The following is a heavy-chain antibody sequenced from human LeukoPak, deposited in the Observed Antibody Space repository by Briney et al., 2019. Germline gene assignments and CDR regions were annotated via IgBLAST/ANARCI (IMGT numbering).Heavy chain of an antibody. J-gene: IGHJ6*03. V-gene: IGHV1-2*02. CDR3: ARVGPTIFGVVIPYYYYYMDV. CDR2: INPNSGGT. D-gene: IGHD3-3*01. Sequence: ASVKVSCKASGYTFTGYYMHWVRQAPGQGLEWMGWINPNSGGTNYAQKFQGRVTMTRDTSISTAYMELSRLRSDDTAVYYCARVGPTIFGVVIPYYYYYMDVWGKGTTVTVSS. CDR1: GYTFTGYY.